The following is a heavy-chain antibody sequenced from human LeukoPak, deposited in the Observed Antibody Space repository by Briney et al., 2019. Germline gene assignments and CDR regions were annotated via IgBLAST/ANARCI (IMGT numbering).Heavy chain of an antibody. CDR2: VHPSEGT. D-gene: IGHD3-22*01. V-gene: IGHV4-4*02. J-gene: IGHJ4*02. CDR1: GGSVSHSNW. Sequence: SETLSLTCAVSGGSVSHSNWWTWVRQSPGQGLEWIGEVHPSEGTNYNPSLKSRVTISLDKSKNQFSLELNSVTAADTAVYFCARSPVGKNYYDRKYFDYWGQGTLVTVSS. CDR3: ARSPVGKNYYDRKYFDY.